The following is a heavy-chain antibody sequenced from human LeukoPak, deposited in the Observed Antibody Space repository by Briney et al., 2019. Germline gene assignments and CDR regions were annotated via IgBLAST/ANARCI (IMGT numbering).Heavy chain of an antibody. J-gene: IGHJ5*02. Sequence: ASVMVSCKASGYTFTNYDINWVRQATGQGLEWMGWMDPNSGNTGYAQKFQGRVTFTRNTSIRTAYMELSSLRSEDTAVYYCARGTSAYCSGGSCYPYNWFDPWGQGTLVTVSS. CDR2: MDPNSGNT. V-gene: IGHV1-8*03. CDR3: ARGTSAYCSGGSCYPYNWFDP. D-gene: IGHD2-15*01. CDR1: GYTFTNYD.